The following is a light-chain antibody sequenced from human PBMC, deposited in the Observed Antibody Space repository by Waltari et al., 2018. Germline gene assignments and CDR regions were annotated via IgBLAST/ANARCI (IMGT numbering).Light chain of an antibody. CDR3: LQHNSYPFT. V-gene: IGKV1-17*02. J-gene: IGKJ3*01. CDR2: AAT. CDR1: QGISSY. Sequence: DIQMTQSPSSLSASVGDTVTITCRASQGISSYLNWFQQKPGKAPKLLIYAATTLQSGVPSRFSGSGSGTEFTLIISNLQPEDFAAYYCLQHNSYPFTFGPGTKLDIK.